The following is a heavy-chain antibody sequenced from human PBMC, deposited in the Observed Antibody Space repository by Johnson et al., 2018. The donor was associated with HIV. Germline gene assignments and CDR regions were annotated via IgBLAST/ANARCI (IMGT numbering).Heavy chain of an antibody. Sequence: VQLLESGGGVVQPGRSLRLSCAASGFTFSSYAMHWVRQAPGKGLEWVAVISYDGSNKYYADSVKGLFTISRDNSKNTLYLQMNSLRAEDTAVYYCAGVRNWADAVDIWVQGTMVSVSS. CDR1: GFTFSSYA. J-gene: IGHJ3*02. V-gene: IGHV3-30*04. D-gene: IGHD7-27*01. CDR3: AGVRNWADAVDI. CDR2: ISYDGSNK.